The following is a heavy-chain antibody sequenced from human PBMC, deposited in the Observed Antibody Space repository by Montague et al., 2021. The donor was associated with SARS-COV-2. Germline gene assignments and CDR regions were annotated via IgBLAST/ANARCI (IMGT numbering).Heavy chain of an antibody. CDR2: AHYRPKWTS. Sequence: CAISGDSVWSNTAAWNWIRQSPSGGLEWLGRAHYRPKWTSDYATSVEGRISIDPDTSKNQFFLHLRSVIPEDTGVYYCVRDTGSAQAGFDAWGQGTLVTVSS. V-gene: IGHV6-1*01. D-gene: IGHD4-17*01. CDR1: GDSVWSNTAA. CDR3: VRDTGSAQAGFDA. J-gene: IGHJ5*02.